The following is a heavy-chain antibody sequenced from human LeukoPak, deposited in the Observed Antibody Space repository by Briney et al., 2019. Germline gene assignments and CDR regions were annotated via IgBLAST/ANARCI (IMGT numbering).Heavy chain of an antibody. D-gene: IGHD6-6*01. V-gene: IGHV5-51*01. CDR3: AKRAQLVLDF. CDR1: GYSFSSYW. Sequence: GESLQISCQCSGYSFSSYWIAWGRQMPGKGLEWVGAIFPGDSNVRYSPSFQGRVTISADKSISTAFLQWSGLKASDTAIYYCAKRAQLVLDFWGQGSLVTVSS. CDR2: IFPGDSNV. J-gene: IGHJ4*02.